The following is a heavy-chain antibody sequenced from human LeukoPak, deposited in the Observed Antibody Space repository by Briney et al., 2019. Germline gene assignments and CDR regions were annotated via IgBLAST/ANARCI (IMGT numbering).Heavy chain of an antibody. CDR2: INHSGST. V-gene: IGHV4-34*01. CDR1: GGSFSGYY. Sequence: PSETLSLTCAVYGGSFSGYYWSWIRQPPGKGLEWIGEINHSGSTNYNPSLKSRVTISVDTSKNQFSLKLSSVTAADMAVYYCARGRVGLLDPWGQGTLVTVSS. J-gene: IGHJ5*02. CDR3: ARGRVGLLDP. D-gene: IGHD3/OR15-3a*01.